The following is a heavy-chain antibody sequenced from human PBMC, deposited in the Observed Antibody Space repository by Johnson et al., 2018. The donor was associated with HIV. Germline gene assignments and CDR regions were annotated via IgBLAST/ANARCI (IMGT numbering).Heavy chain of an antibody. Sequence: QVQLVESGGGLVKPGGSLRLSCAASGFTFSDYYMSWIRQAPGKGLEWVSAISGSGGSTYYADSVKGRFTISRDNSKNTLYLQMNSLRAEDTAVYYCARDGYNYAFDIWGQGTMVTVSS. CDR3: ARDGYNYAFDI. CDR1: GFTFSDYY. CDR2: ISGSGGST. V-gene: IGHV3-11*04. J-gene: IGHJ3*02. D-gene: IGHD5-24*01.